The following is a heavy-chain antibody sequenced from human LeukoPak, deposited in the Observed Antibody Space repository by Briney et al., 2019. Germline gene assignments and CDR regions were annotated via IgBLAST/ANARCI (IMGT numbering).Heavy chain of an antibody. V-gene: IGHV1-69*05. Sequence: SVKVSCKASGGTFSSYAISWVRQAPGQGLEWMGRIIPIFGTANYAQKFQGRVTITTDESTSTAYMELSSLRYEDTAVYYCARYDSSLLDAFDIWGQGATVAVSS. CDR1: GGTFSSYA. CDR3: ARYDSSLLDAFDI. CDR2: IIPIFGTA. J-gene: IGHJ3*02. D-gene: IGHD3-22*01.